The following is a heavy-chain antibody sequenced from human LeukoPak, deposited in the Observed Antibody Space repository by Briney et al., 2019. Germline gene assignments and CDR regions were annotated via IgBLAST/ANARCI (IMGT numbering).Heavy chain of an antibody. CDR2: IWNDGSKE. V-gene: IGHV3-33*07. Sequence: GGSLRLSCAASGFSVSSNGMYWVRQAPGKGLEWVAVIWNDGSKEYYADSVKGRFTISRDNFKNTLSLQMSSLRAEDTAVYYCARDKDCSGGSCYDAFDIWGQGTMVTVSS. CDR3: ARDKDCSGGSCYDAFDI. CDR1: GFSVSSNG. J-gene: IGHJ3*02. D-gene: IGHD2-15*01.